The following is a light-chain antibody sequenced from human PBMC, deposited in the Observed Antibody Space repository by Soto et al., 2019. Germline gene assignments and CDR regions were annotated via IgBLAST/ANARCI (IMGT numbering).Light chain of an antibody. V-gene: IGKV3-20*01. CDR2: GAS. CDR3: QQYGSFRT. J-gene: IGKJ1*01. CDR1: QSVSSSY. Sequence: EIVLTHSPGTLSLSPGERATLSFSASQSVSSSYLAWYQQKPGQAPRLLIYGASSRATGIPDRFSGSGSGTDFTLTISRLEPEDFAVYYCQQYGSFRTFGQGTKVDIK.